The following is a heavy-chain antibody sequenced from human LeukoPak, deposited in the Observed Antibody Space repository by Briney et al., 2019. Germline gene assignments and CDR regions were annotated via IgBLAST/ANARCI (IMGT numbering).Heavy chain of an antibody. Sequence: SETLSLTCTVSGYSISSGYYWGWIRQPPGKGLEWIGSIYHSGSTYYNPSLKSRVTISVDTSKNQFSLELSSVTAADTAVYYCARPYGSGSYFDYWGQGTLVTVSS. D-gene: IGHD3-10*01. CDR3: ARPYGSGSYFDY. CDR2: IYHSGST. V-gene: IGHV4-38-2*02. J-gene: IGHJ4*02. CDR1: GYSISSGYY.